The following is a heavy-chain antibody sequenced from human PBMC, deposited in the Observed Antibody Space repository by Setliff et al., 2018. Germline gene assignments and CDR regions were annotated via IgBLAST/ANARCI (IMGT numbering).Heavy chain of an antibody. Sequence: SVKVSCKASGYTFTNYGVTWVRQAPGQGLEWMGWIGAYNGNTYNAHKFQGRVTMTSDTSTSTAYMELSSLRSEDTAVYYCARDPKTFPHYYYYYGMDVWGQGTLVTVSS. CDR1: GYTFTNYG. CDR3: ARDPKTFPHYYYYYGMDV. V-gene: IGHV1-18*01. CDR2: IGAYNGNT. D-gene: IGHD2-21*01. J-gene: IGHJ6*02.